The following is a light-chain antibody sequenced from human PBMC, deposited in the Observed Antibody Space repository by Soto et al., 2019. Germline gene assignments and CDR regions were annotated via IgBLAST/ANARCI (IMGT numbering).Light chain of an antibody. CDR2: EVS. CDR3: SSYRSSSTYV. J-gene: IGLJ1*01. V-gene: IGLV2-14*01. Sequence: QSALTQPASVSGSPGQSITISCTGTSSDVGAYNSVSWYQQYPGKAPKLMMYEVSNRPSGVSDRFSGSKSGNTASLTISGLQTGDEADYCCSSYRSSSTYVFGTGTKVTVL. CDR1: SSDVGAYNS.